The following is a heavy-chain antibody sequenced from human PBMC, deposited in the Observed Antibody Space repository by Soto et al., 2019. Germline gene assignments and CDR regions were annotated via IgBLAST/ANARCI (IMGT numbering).Heavy chain of an antibody. J-gene: IGHJ6*02. CDR3: ASDLVGASDSYGLDV. CDR1: GFTFSNYG. Sequence: QVQLVESGGGVVQPGRSLRLSCAASGFTFSNYGMHWVRQAPGKGLEWVAIIWHDGNNKYYADSVRGRFIISRDNSKNWLYLQMDSLRAEDTAVYYCASDLVGASDSYGLDVWGQGTPVTVSS. D-gene: IGHD1-26*01. CDR2: IWHDGNNK. V-gene: IGHV3-33*01.